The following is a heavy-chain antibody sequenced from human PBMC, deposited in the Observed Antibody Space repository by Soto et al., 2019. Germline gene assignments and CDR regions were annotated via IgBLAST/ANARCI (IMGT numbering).Heavy chain of an antibody. D-gene: IGHD3-22*01. V-gene: IGHV4-59*01. J-gene: IGHJ5*02. Sequence: SETLSLTCTVSGGSISSYYWSWIRQPPGKGLEWIGYIYYSGSTNYNPSLKSRVTISVDTSKNQFSLKLSSVTAADTAVYYCARDLSLHYYDKVGWFDPWGQGTLVTVSS. CDR1: GGSISSYY. CDR3: ARDLSLHYYDKVGWFDP. CDR2: IYYSGST.